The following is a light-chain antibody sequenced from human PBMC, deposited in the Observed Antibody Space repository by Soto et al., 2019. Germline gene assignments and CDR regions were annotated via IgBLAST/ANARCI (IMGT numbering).Light chain of an antibody. Sequence: QSALTQPASVSGSAGQSITISCSGTMRDVGAYNLVSWYQQHPGTAPKLIIYEVRNRPSGISSRFSGSRSGNTASLTISGLQPEDEGDYYCSSYAGSSTYAVFGGGTQLTVL. CDR3: SSYAGSSTYAV. CDR1: MRDVGAYNL. J-gene: IGLJ7*01. V-gene: IGLV2-23*02. CDR2: EVR.